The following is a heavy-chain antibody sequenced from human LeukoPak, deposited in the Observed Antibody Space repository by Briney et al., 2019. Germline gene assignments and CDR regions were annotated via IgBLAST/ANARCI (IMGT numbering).Heavy chain of an antibody. D-gene: IGHD2-21*02. CDR1: GGSFSGYY. CDR2: INHSGST. J-gene: IGHJ6*02. V-gene: IGHV4-34*01. CDR3: ARGCGGDCYSDYYYGMDV. Sequence: SETLSLTCAVYGGSFSGYYWSWIRQPPRKGLEWIGEINHSGSTNYNPSLKSRVTISVDTSKNQFSLKLSSVTAADTAVYYCARGCGGDCYSDYYYGMDVWGQGTTVTVSS.